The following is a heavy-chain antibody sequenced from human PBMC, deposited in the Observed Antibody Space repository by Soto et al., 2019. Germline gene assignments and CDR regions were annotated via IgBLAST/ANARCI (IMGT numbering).Heavy chain of an antibody. CDR2: IYYSGST. V-gene: IGHV4-31*03. Sequence: SETLSLTCTVSGGSISSGGYYWSWIRQHPGKGLGWIGYIYYSGSTYYNPSLKSRVTISVDTSKNQFSLKLSSVTAADTAVYYCARAGYSHGGNWFDPWGQGTLVTVSS. D-gene: IGHD5-18*01. CDR1: GGSISSGGYY. CDR3: ARAGYSHGGNWFDP. J-gene: IGHJ5*02.